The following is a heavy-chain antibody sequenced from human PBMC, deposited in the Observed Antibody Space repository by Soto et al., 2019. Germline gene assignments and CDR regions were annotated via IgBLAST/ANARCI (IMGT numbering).Heavy chain of an antibody. D-gene: IGHD5-18*01. CDR3: ARNVDTAGNYYYGMDV. CDR2: IYYSGST. J-gene: IGHJ6*02. CDR1: GGSISSGGYY. Sequence: SETLSLTCTVSGGSISSGGYYWSWIRQHPGKGLEWIGYIYYSGSTYYNPSLKSRVTISVDTSKNQFSLKLSSVTAADTAVYYCARNVDTAGNYYYGMDVWGQGTTVTVSS. V-gene: IGHV4-31*03.